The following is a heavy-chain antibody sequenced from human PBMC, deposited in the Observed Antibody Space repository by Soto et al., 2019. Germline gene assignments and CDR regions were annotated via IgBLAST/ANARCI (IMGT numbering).Heavy chain of an antibody. CDR3: AHSLTAAGTVEY. D-gene: IGHD6-13*01. J-gene: IGHJ4*01. CDR1: GFSLSTSGVG. CDR2: IYWDPAE. V-gene: IGHV2-5*02. Sequence: QITLKESGPTLVKPTQTLTLTCTFSGFSLSTSGVGVGWIRQPPGEALEWLALIYWDPAERYSPSLKSRLTITKHTSKNHVFLTMTNMDPVDTATYYGAHSLTAAGTVEYWGQGTLVSVSS.